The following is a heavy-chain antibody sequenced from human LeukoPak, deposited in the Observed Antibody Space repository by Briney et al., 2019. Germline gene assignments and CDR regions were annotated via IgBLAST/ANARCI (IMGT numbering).Heavy chain of an antibody. J-gene: IGHJ4*02. CDR1: GYTFTSYD. CDR2: MNPNSGNT. Sequence: GASVKVSCKASGYTFTSYDINWVRQATGQGLEWMGWMNPNSGNTGYAQKFQGRVTITRNTSISTAYVELSSLRSEDTAVYYCARRVYSYYYGSGSSPYYFDYWGQGTLVTVSS. CDR3: ARRVYSYYYGSGSSPYYFDY. D-gene: IGHD3-10*01. V-gene: IGHV1-8*03.